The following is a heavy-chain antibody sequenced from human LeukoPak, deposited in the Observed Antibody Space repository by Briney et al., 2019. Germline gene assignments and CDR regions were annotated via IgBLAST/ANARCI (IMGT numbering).Heavy chain of an antibody. Sequence: PGGSLRLSCTASGFTFGDCVMSWVRQAPGKGLEWVGLIRSKAYGGTTEYAASVKDRFTISRDDSKSIAYLQMNSLEPEDTAVYYCSRDYGAYVGAFDIWGQGTMVTVSS. CDR3: SRDYGAYVGAFDI. CDR2: IRSKAYGGTT. J-gene: IGHJ3*02. V-gene: IGHV3-49*04. CDR1: GFTFGDCV. D-gene: IGHD4-17*01.